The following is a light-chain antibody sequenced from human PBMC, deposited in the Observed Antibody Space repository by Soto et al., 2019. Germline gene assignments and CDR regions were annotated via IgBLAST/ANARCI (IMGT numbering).Light chain of an antibody. V-gene: IGLV2-14*03. CDR1: SSDVGSYNS. CDR3: SSFTASTSYD. Sequence: SALTQPASVSGSPGQSIAISCTGTSSDVGSYNSVSWYQQYPGKSPKLMIHDVTNRPSGISDRFSGSKSGNTASLTISGLQAEDEADYYCSSFTASTSYDFGTGTKLTVL. J-gene: IGLJ1*01. CDR2: DVT.